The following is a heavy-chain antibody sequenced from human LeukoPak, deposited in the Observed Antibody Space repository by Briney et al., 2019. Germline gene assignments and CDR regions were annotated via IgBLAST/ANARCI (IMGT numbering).Heavy chain of an antibody. CDR1: GGSISSYY. D-gene: IGHD3-16*01. J-gene: IGHJ3*02. V-gene: IGHV4-4*09. CDR3: ARGGGSTGDAFDI. Sequence: SETLSLTCTVSGGSISSYYWSWIRQPPGKGLEWIGYIYTSGSTNYNPSLKSRVTISVDTSKNQFSLKLSSVTAADTAVYYCARGGGSTGDAFDIWGQGTMVSVSS. CDR2: IYTSGST.